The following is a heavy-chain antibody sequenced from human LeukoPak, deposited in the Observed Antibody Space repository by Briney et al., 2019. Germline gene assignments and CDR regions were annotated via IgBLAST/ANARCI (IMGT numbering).Heavy chain of an antibody. Sequence: GGSLRLSCAASGFTFSDSYISWIRQAPGKGLVWVSYISGSSTFTNFADSVRGRFTISRDNAKNSLYLQMNGLRAEDPAVYYCARGRELLGWYFDLWGRGTLVTVSS. CDR3: ARGRELLGWYFDL. CDR1: GFTFSDSY. CDR2: ISGSSTFT. J-gene: IGHJ2*01. D-gene: IGHD1-7*01. V-gene: IGHV3-11*05.